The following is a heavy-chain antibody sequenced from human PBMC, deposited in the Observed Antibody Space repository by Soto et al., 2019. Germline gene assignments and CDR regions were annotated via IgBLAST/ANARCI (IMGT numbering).Heavy chain of an antibody. CDR2: ITPMFGTP. J-gene: IGHJ4*02. V-gene: IGHV1-69*13. D-gene: IGHD3-22*01. Sequence: ASEKVSCKASGGTFSSYTITWVRQAPGQGLEWMGGITPMFGTPNYAQNFRGRVTITADESTSTAYMELYNLRSEDTAMYFCARDGTLYDSSAYVGYFDYWGQGTMVTVSS. CDR3: ARDGTLYDSSAYVGYFDY. CDR1: GGTFSSYT.